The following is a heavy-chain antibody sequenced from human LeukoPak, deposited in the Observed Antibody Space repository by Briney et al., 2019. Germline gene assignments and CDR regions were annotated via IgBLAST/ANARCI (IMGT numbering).Heavy chain of an antibody. V-gene: IGHV4-59*08. J-gene: IGHJ3*02. Sequence: PSETLSLTCTASDGSVSGYYWSWIRQPPGKGLEWIGYIYSSGTTNYNPSLKGRVAISVDTSKNQFSLRLRSVTAADTALYYCARHPPRENRGNAFDIWGQGTVVTVSS. CDR3: ARHPPRENRGNAFDI. D-gene: IGHD2/OR15-2a*01. CDR2: IYSSGTT. CDR1: DGSVSGYY.